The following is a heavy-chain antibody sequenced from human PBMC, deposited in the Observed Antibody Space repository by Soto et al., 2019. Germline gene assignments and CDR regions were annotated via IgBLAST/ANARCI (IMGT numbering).Heavy chain of an antibody. J-gene: IGHJ6*02. D-gene: IGHD3-10*01. CDR3: ARDAITMVYYGMDV. Sequence: GGALRLSCAGSGFTFSDYYMSWIRQAPGKGLEWVSYISSSGSTIYYADSVKGRFTISRDNAKNFLYLQMNSLRAEDTAVYYCARDAITMVYYGMDVWGQGTTVTVSS. CDR2: ISSSGSTI. V-gene: IGHV3-11*01. CDR1: GFTFSDYY.